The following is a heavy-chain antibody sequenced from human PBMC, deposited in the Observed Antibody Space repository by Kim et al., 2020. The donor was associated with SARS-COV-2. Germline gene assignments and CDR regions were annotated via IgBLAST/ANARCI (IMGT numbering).Heavy chain of an antibody. V-gene: IGHV1-18*04. J-gene: IGHJ6*02. D-gene: IGHD2-21*02. Sequence: ASVKVSCKASGYTFTSYGISWVRQAPGQGLEWMGWISAYNGNTKYAQKLQGRVTMTTDTSTSTSYMELRSLRSDDTAVYYCGRQVGGGDCYSWEYYSGMDVWGQGATVTVSS. CDR3: GRQVGGGDCYSWEYYSGMDV. CDR1: GYTFTSYG. CDR2: ISAYNGNT.